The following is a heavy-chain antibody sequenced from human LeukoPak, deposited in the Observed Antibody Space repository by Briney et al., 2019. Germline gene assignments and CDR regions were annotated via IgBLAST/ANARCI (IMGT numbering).Heavy chain of an antibody. J-gene: IGHJ5*02. CDR2: IYYSGST. Sequence: SETLSLTCTVSGGSINNSYWTWIRQPPGKGLEWIGHIYYSGSTNYSPSLKSRVTISVDTSKNQFSLKLSSVTAADTAVYYCARLSSLANIAARGRTWLDPWGRGSLVTVSS. V-gene: IGHV4-59*01. CDR1: GGSINNSY. D-gene: IGHD6-6*01. CDR3: ARLSSLANIAARGRTWLDP.